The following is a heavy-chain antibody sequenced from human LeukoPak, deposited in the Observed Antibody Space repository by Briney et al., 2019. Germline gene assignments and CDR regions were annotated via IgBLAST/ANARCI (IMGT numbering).Heavy chain of an antibody. D-gene: IGHD3-22*01. CDR1: GFTFSSYA. CDR2: ISYDGSNK. Sequence: PGRSLRLSCAASGFTFSSYAMHWVRQAPGKGLEWVAVISYDGSNKYYADSVKGRFTISRDNSKSTLYLQMNSLRAEDTAVYYCAKDRHDSGLLYYFDHWGQGTLVTVSS. CDR3: AKDRHDSGLLYYFDH. V-gene: IGHV3-30-3*01. J-gene: IGHJ4*02.